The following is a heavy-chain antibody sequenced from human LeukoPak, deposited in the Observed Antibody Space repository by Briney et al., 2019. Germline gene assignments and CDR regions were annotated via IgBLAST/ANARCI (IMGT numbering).Heavy chain of an antibody. D-gene: IGHD6-6*01. CDR2: IYYSGST. V-gene: IGHV4-39*01. J-gene: IGHJ4*02. Sequence: SETLSLACTVSGGSISSSGYYWGWIRQPPGKGLEWIGSIYYSGSTYYNPSLKSRVTISVDTSKNQFSLKLSSVTAADTAVYYCARSRPRGPDDYWGQGTLVTVSS. CDR1: GGSISSSGYY. CDR3: ARSRPRGPDDY.